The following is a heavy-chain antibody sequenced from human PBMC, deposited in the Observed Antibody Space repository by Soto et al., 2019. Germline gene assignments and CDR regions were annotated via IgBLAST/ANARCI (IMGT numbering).Heavy chain of an antibody. D-gene: IGHD2-2*01. Sequence: GGSLRLSCAASGFTFSSYAMSWVRQAPGKGLEWVSAISGSGGSTYYVESVKGRFTISRDNSKNTLYLQMNSLRAEDTSVYYCAKDPVVPAAPADDAFDIWGQGTMVTVSS. J-gene: IGHJ3*02. CDR3: AKDPVVPAAPADDAFDI. CDR1: GFTFSSYA. CDR2: ISGSGGST. V-gene: IGHV3-23*01.